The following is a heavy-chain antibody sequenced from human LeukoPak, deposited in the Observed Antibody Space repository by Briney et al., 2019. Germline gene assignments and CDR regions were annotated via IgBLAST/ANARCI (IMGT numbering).Heavy chain of an antibody. V-gene: IGHV1-2*02. J-gene: IGHJ5*02. CDR2: INPNSGGT. CDR1: GYTFTGYY. D-gene: IGHD3-10*01. CDR3: ARDGTMVRGVSVGVGNRFDP. Sequence: ASVKVSCKASGYTFTGYYMHWVRQAPGQGLEWMGWINPNSGGTNYAQKFQGRVTMTRDTSISTAYMELSRLRSDDTAVYYCARDGTMVRGVSVGVGNRFDPWGQGTLVTVSS.